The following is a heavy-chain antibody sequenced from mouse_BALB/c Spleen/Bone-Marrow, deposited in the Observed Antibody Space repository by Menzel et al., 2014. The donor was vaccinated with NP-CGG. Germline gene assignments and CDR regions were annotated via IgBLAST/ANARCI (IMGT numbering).Heavy chain of an antibody. J-gene: IGHJ2*01. D-gene: IGHD2-3*01. V-gene: IGHV1-54*01. CDR2: INPGSGST. CDR1: GYAFTDYL. Sequence: QVQLQQPGAELVRPGTSVKVSCKASGYAFTDYLMEWLKQRPGQGLERIGVINPGSGSTNYNEKFKDKATLTADTSSNTAYMQLSSLTSDDSAVYFCARYDGYLDYWGQGTTLTVSS. CDR3: ARYDGYLDY.